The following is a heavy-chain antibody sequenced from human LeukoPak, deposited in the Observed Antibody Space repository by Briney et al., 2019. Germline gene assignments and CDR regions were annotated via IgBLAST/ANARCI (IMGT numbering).Heavy chain of an antibody. CDR2: IKPDSGNT. J-gene: IGHJ5*02. CDR3: VRDRPHNWFDP. Sequence: AXSVKXSCKASGYTFSGYYIHWVRQAPGQGLXWMGLIKPDSGNTKYPQKFQGRVTMTRDTSITTAYMELNRLTSDDTAVYYCVRDRPHNWFDPWGQGTLVTVSS. V-gene: IGHV1-2*02. CDR1: GYTFSGYY.